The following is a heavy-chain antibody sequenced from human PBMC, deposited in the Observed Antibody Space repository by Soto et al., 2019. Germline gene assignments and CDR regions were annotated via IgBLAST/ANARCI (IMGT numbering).Heavy chain of an antibody. J-gene: IGHJ4*02. D-gene: IGHD2-8*01. CDR3: VSWVSDPFDF. CDR2: IDNAGVNT. Sequence: GGSLRLSCAASGFTFSNIAMTWVRQAPGKALQWVSTIDNAGVNTQYADSVKGRFTISRDNSRNTVHLQMDDLRTEDTALYYCVSWVSDPFDFWGQGTLVTVSS. V-gene: IGHV3-23*05. CDR1: GFTFSNIA.